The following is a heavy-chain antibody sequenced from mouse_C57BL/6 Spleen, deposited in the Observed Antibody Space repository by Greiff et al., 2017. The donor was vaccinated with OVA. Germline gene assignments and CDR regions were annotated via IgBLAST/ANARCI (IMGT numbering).Heavy chain of an antibody. D-gene: IGHD2-3*01. Sequence: QVQLKQSGAELARPGASVKLSCKASGFTFTSSGISWVKQRTGQGLEWIGEIYPRSGTTYYNEKLKGKAPLTADKTASTTCMELRSLTSEDSAVSYCARSDGYTHWDVDVGGTGTTVTGST. CDR2: IYPRSGTT. CDR1: GFTFTSSG. V-gene: IGHV1-81*01. J-gene: IGHJ1*03. CDR3: ARSDGYTHWDVDV.